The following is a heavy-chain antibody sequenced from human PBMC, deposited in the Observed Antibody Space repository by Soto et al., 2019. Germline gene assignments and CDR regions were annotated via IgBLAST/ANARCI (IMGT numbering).Heavy chain of an antibody. CDR3: ARGDTHQLIRGCFDP. CDR2: IIPIFGKT. D-gene: IGHD2-2*01. V-gene: IGHV1-69*01. J-gene: IGHJ5*02. Sequence: QVQLVQSGAEVKKPGSSVNVSCKASGGTFSSFAFSWVRQAPGQGLEWMGDIIPIFGKTSYAQKFQGRVTMTADESTFTAYLELSSLTSDDKGGYYCARGDTHQLIRGCFDPWVQGTLVIVSS. CDR1: GGTFSSFA.